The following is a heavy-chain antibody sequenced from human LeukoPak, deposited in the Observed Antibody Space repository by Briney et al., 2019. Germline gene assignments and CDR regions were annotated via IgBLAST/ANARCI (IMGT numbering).Heavy chain of an antibody. CDR3: ARDHRNYYDSSGYYLDY. J-gene: IGHJ4*02. D-gene: IGHD3-22*01. CDR2: ISYSGSTI. V-gene: IGHV3-11*04. Sequence: GGSLRLSCAASGFTFSDYYMSWIRQAPGKGLEWVSYISYSGSTIYYADSVKGRFTISRDNAKNSLYLQMNSLRAEDTAVYCCARDHRNYYDSSGYYLDYWGQGTLVTVSS. CDR1: GFTFSDYY.